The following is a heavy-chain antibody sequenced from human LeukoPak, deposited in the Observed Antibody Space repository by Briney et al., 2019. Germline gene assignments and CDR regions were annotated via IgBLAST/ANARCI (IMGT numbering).Heavy chain of an antibody. CDR1: GYTLTELS. CDR2: FDPEDGET. D-gene: IGHD3-10*01. Sequence: ASVKVSCKVSGYTLTELSMHWVRQAPGKGLEWMGGFDPEDGETIYAQKFQGRVTVTEDTSTDTAYMELSGLRSEDTAVYYCAMYYYGSGSYYNYWGQGTLVTVSS. CDR3: AMYYYGSGSYYNY. V-gene: IGHV1-24*01. J-gene: IGHJ4*02.